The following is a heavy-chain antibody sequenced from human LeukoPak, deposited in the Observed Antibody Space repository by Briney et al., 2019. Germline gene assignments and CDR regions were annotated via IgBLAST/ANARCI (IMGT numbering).Heavy chain of an antibody. CDR2: IIPIFGTA. CDR3: ARDSLSGNTRRFDY. D-gene: IGHD1/OR15-1a*01. CDR1: GGTFSNYA. Sequence: SVKVSCKASGGTFSNYAISWVRQAPGQGLEWVGGIIPIFGTANSAQKFQGRVTITTDESTSTAYMELSSLRSEDTAVYYCARDSLSGNTRRFDYWGQGTLVTVSS. V-gene: IGHV1-69*05. J-gene: IGHJ4*02.